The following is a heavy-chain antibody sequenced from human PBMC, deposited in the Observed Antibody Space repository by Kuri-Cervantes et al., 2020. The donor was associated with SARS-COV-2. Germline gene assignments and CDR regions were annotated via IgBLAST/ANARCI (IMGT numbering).Heavy chain of an antibody. CDR3: AREGGVVVPAIDAFDI. J-gene: IGHJ3*02. CDR1: GFTSSSYE. V-gene: IGHV3-48*03. D-gene: IGHD2-15*01. Sequence: GGSLRLSCEASGFTSSSYEMNWVRQAPGKGLEWVSYMSSSGSTISYADSVKGRFSISRDNSKNTLYLQVNSLRVADTAIYYCAREGGVVVPAIDAFDIWGQGTMVTVSS. CDR2: MSSSGSTI.